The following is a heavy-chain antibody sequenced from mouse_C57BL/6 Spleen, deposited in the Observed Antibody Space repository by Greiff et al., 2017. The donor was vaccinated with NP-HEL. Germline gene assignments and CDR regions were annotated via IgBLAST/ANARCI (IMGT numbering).Heavy chain of an antibody. V-gene: IGHV14-3*01. Sequence: EVQRVESVAELVRPGASVKLSCTASGFNIKNTYMHWVKQRPEQGLEWIGRIDPANGNTKYAPKFQGKATITADTSSNTAYLQLSSLTSEDTAIYYCARCSSGYGYYFDYWGQGTTLTVSS. CDR1: GFNIKNTY. D-gene: IGHD3-2*02. J-gene: IGHJ2*01. CDR2: IDPANGNT. CDR3: ARCSSGYGYYFDY.